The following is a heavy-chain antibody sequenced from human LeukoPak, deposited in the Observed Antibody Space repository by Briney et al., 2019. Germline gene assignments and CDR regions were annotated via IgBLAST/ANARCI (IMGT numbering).Heavy chain of an antibody. V-gene: IGHV4-38-2*01. D-gene: IGHD3-3*01. J-gene: IGHJ3*02. CDR1: GYSISSGYY. CDR2: IYHSGST. Sequence: PSETLSLTCAVSGYSISSGYYWGWIRQPPGKGLEWIGSIYHSGSTYYNPSLKSRVTISVDTSKNQFSLKLSSVTAADTAVYYCARGRDFWSGYQHAFDIWGHGTMVTVSS. CDR3: ARGRDFWSGYQHAFDI.